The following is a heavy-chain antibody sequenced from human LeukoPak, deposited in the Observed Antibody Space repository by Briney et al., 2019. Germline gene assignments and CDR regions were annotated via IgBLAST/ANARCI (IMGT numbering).Heavy chain of an antibody. CDR1: GYTFSTYD. J-gene: IGHJ6*03. Sequence: GASVKVSCKASGYTFSTYDINWVRQATGQGLEWMGWMNPDSGNTGYAQKFQGRVTMTRNTSIGTAYMELSSLRSEDTAVYYCARGHLQYDALTGYYYYYMDVWGKGTTVIISS. V-gene: IGHV1-8*01. CDR3: ARGHLQYDALTGYYYYYMDV. CDR2: MNPDSGNT. D-gene: IGHD3-9*01.